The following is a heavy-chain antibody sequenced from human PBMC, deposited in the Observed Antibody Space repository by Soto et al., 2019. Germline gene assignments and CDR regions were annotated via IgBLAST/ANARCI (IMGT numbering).Heavy chain of an antibody. Sequence: GGSLRLSCAASGFTFSSYGMHWVRQAPGKGLEWVAVISYDGSNKYYADSVKGRFTISRDNSKNTLYLQMNSLRAEDTAVYYCAKAAYLPVVPAAHVDYWGQGTLVTVSS. CDR3: AKAAYLPVVPAAHVDY. V-gene: IGHV3-30*18. CDR2: ISYDGSNK. D-gene: IGHD2-2*01. CDR1: GFTFSSYG. J-gene: IGHJ4*02.